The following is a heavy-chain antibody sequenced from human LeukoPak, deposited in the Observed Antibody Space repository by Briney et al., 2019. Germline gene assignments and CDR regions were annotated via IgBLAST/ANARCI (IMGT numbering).Heavy chain of an antibody. CDR2: IRYDGSEK. D-gene: IGHD5-18*01. J-gene: IGHJ3*01. Sequence: GGSLRLSCAASGFNFNRYAMHWVRQAPGRGLEWVTFIRYDGSEKYYVDSVKGRFTISRDNFKSSLYLQMRSLREEDTARYYCAKAYSTYSFGYPDAFDLWGQGTMVIVSS. CDR3: AKAYSTYSFGYPDAFDL. V-gene: IGHV3-30*02. CDR1: GFNFNRYA.